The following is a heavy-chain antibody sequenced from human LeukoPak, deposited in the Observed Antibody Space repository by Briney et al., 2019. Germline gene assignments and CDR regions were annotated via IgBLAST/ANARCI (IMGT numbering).Heavy chain of an antibody. CDR3: ARDSGSYRYNWLDP. Sequence: SETLSLTCTVSGGSISSGGYYWSWIRQHPGKGLEWIGYIYYSGSTYYNPSLKSRVTISVDTSKNQFSLKLSSVTAADTAVYYCARDSGSYRYNWLDPWGQGTLVTVSS. V-gene: IGHV4-31*03. CDR2: IYYSGST. D-gene: IGHD1-26*01. J-gene: IGHJ5*02. CDR1: GGSISSGGYY.